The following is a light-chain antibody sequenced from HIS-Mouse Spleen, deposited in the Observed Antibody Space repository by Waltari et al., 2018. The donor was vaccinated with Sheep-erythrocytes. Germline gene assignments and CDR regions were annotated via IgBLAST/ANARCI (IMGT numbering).Light chain of an antibody. CDR2: RNN. CDR1: SSNIGSNS. V-gene: IGLV1-47*01. Sequence: QSVLPQPPSASGTPGQRVTISCSGSSSNIGSNSVYWYQQLPGTAPKRLVYRNNQRPSGVPDRFSGSKSGTSASLAISGLRSEDEADYYCAAWDDSLSGPVFGGGTKLTVL. CDR3: AAWDDSLSGPV. J-gene: IGLJ3*02.